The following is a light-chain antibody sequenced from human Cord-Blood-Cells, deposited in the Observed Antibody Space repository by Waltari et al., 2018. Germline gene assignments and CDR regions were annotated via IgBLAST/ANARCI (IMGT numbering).Light chain of an antibody. J-gene: IGLJ2*01. CDR1: SCDVGRLNI. Sequence: QSPLSQPPSASGSPGHSITCPCTGSSCDVGRLNIFSWYQQHQGKAPKLMLYEGSKRPAGVSNRFSGSKAGNTASLTISGLQAEDEADYYCCSYAGSSTVVVFGGGTKLTVL. CDR3: CSYAGSSTVVV. CDR2: EGS. V-gene: IGLV2-23*03.